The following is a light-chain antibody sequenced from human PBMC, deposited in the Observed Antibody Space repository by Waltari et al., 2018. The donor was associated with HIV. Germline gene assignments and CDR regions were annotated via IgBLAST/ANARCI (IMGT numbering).Light chain of an antibody. V-gene: IGLV1-44*01. CDR1: SSNIGSNT. CDR2: NNN. CDR3: AAWDDSLNGVV. Sequence: QSVLTQPPSASGTPGQRVTISCSGSSSNIGSNTVSWYRKPPGTAPKLLMYNNNQRPSGVPDRCSGSKSGTSASLAIIGLQSEDEANYYCAAWDDSLNGVVFGGGTKLTVL. J-gene: IGLJ2*01.